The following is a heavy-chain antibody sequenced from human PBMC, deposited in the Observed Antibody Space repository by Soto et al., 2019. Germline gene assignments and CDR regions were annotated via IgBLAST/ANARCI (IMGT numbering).Heavy chain of an antibody. D-gene: IGHD2-2*01. Sequence: GGSLRLSCAASGFTFSSYAMSWVRQAPGKGLEWVSAISGSGGSTYYADSVKGRFTISRDNSKNTLYLQMNSLRAEDTAVYYCAKKATSRGIVVVPAAPFDYWGQGTLVTVSS. CDR3: AKKATSRGIVVVPAAPFDY. V-gene: IGHV3-23*01. CDR1: GFTFSSYA. CDR2: ISGSGGST. J-gene: IGHJ4*02.